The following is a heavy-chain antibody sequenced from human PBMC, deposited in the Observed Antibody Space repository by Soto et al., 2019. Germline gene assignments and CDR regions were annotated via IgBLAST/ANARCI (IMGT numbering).Heavy chain of an antibody. V-gene: IGHV1-2*02. CDR1: GYTFTAYY. D-gene: IGHD4-17*01. Sequence: ASVKVSCKASGYTFTAYYMHWVRQAPGQGLEWMGWINPNGGGTNYAQSFQGRVTMTRDTSISTAYMELSSLRSDDTAVYYCARLHTGIMVTTPIDHWGQGALVTVSS. CDR3: ARLHTGIMVTTPIDH. J-gene: IGHJ4*02. CDR2: INPNGGGT.